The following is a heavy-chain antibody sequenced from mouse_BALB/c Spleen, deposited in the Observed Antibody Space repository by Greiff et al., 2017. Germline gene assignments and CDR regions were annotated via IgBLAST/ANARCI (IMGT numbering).Heavy chain of an antibody. CDR2: IRNKANGYTT. J-gene: IGHJ4*01. D-gene: IGHD2-10*02. CDR3: AREGYDDY. CDR1: GFTFTDYY. Sequence: DVKLVESGGGLVQPGGSLRLSCATSGFTFTDYYMSWVRQPPGKALEWLGFIRNKANGYTTEYSASVKGRFTISRDNSQSILYLQMNTLRAEDSATYYCAREGYDDYWGQGTSVTVSS. V-gene: IGHV7-3*02.